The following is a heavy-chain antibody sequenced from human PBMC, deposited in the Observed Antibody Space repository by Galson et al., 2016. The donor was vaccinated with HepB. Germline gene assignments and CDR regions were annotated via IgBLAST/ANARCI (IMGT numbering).Heavy chain of an antibody. CDR1: GYSFSSYW. J-gene: IGHJ4*02. V-gene: IGHV5-51*01. CDR2: ISPGDSDA. D-gene: IGHD4-11*01. Sequence: QSGAEVKKPGESLKISCTGSGYSFSSYWIGWVRQMPGKGLEWMGIISPGDSDARYSPSFQGQVTISVDKAINTAYMQWSSLKDSDSGIYYCARRPPVTGRSGHYFDSWGQGTLVTVSS. CDR3: ARRPPVTGRSGHYFDS.